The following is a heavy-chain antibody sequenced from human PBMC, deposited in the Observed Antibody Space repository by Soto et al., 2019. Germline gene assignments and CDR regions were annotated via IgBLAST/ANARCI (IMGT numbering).Heavy chain of an antibody. CDR3: TTRPLYDILTVDY. CDR1: SVSNAW. J-gene: IGHJ4*02. Sequence: SVSNAWMNWVRQAPGKGLEWVGRIKSKTDGGTTDYAAPVKGRFTISRDDSKNTLYLQMNSLKTEDTAVYCCTTRPLYDILTVDYWGQGTLVTVSS. V-gene: IGHV3-15*07. CDR2: IKSKTDGGTT. D-gene: IGHD3-9*01.